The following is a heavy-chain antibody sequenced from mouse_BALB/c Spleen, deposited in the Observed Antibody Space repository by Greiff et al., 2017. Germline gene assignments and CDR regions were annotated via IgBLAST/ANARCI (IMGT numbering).Heavy chain of an antibody. D-gene: IGHD2-14*01. V-gene: IGHV5-4*02. CDR3: ARDGDRYFDY. Sequence: EVQRVESGGGLVKPGGSLKLSCAASGFTFSDYYMYWVRQTPEKRLEWVATISDGGSYTYYPDSVKGRFTISRDNAKNNLYLQMSSLKSEDTAMYYCARDGDRYFDYWGQGTTLTVSS. CDR1: GFTFSDYY. CDR2: ISDGGSYT. J-gene: IGHJ2*01.